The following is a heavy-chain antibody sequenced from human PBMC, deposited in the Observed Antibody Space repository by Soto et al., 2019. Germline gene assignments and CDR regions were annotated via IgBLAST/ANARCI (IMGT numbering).Heavy chain of an antibody. CDR1: GSSIRPYY. CDR2: IYYSGST. CDR3: TRVGGYYGDFPNFDY. V-gene: IGHV4-59*01. J-gene: IGHJ4*02. D-gene: IGHD4-17*01. Sequence: SETLSLTCSVSGSSIRPYYWSWIRQPPGKGLEWIGNIYYSGSTNYSPSLKSRVIISVASSRNQLSLRLNSVTAADTAVHYCTRVGGYYGDFPNFDYWGQGALVTAPQ.